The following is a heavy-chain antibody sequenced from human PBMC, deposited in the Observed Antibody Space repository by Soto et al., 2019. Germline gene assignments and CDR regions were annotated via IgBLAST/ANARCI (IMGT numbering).Heavy chain of an antibody. V-gene: IGHV3-48*02. CDR3: ARAPGGGNSASYYYGMDV. J-gene: IGHJ6*02. CDR1: GFTFSSYD. Sequence: EVQLVESGGGLVQPGGSLRLSCAASGFTFSSYDMNWVRQAPGKGLEWVSYISTSSSTIYYADSVKGRFTISRDNAKNALDLQMNSLRDEDTAVYYCARAPGGGNSASYYYGMDVWGQGTTVTVSS. D-gene: IGHD2-21*02. CDR2: ISTSSSTI.